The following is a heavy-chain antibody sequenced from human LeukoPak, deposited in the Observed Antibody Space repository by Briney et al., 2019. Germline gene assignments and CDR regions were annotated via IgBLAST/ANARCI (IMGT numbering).Heavy chain of an antibody. Sequence: SEALSLTCTVSGGSISSGGYYWSWIRQHPGKGLEWIGYIYYSGSTYYNPSLKSRVTISVDTSKNQFSLKLSSVTAADTAVYYCARGGFSLLWFGESSFDYWGQGTLVTVSS. CDR2: IYYSGST. CDR3: ARGGFSLLWFGESSFDY. CDR1: GGSISSGGYY. D-gene: IGHD3-10*01. V-gene: IGHV4-31*03. J-gene: IGHJ4*02.